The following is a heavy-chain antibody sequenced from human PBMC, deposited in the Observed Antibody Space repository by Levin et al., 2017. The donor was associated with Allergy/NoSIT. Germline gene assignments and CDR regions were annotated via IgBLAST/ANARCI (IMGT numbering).Heavy chain of an antibody. CDR1: GDSISSGGYS. Sequence: SETLSLTCAVSGDSISSGGYSWNWLRQPPGKGLEWIGNIYHGGSTYYNPSLKSRVTISLDTSKNHFSLRLSSVTAADTAIDYCTRGEVDWGQGTLVTVSS. V-gene: IGHV4-30-2*01. CDR2: IYHGGST. J-gene: IGHJ4*02. CDR3: TRGEVD.